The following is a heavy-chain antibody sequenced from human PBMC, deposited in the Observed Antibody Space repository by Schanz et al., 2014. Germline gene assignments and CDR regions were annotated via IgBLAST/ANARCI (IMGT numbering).Heavy chain of an antibody. Sequence: QVQLVQSGAEVKKPGASVKVSCTASGFNFNNYDINWVRQATGQGLEWMGWMNPKTGNTDHAQKFQGRVSMTWDTKTSTSDLDLSRLRTEEAGVYYCARALKGKVAIFGVIAPVKYYDMDVWGKGTTVIVSS. CDR3: ARALKGKVAIFGVIAPVKYYDMDV. V-gene: IGHV1-8*01. CDR1: GFNFNNYD. J-gene: IGHJ6*03. D-gene: IGHD3-3*01. CDR2: MNPKTGNT.